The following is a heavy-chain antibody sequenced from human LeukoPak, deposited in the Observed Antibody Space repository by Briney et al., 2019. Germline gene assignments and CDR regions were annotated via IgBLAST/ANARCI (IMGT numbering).Heavy chain of an antibody. V-gene: IGHV4-61*01. D-gene: IGHD6-19*01. CDR2: IYYRGST. Sequence: PSETLSLTCTVSGGSVSSGSYYWSWIRQPPGKGLEWIGYIYYRGSTNYNPSLKSRVTISVDTSKNQFSLKLSSVTAADTAVYYCARERVAVSWYFDYWGQGTLVTVSS. CDR3: ARERVAVSWYFDY. CDR1: GGSVSSGSYY. J-gene: IGHJ4*02.